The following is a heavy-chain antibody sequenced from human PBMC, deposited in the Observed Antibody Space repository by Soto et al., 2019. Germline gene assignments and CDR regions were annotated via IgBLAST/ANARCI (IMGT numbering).Heavy chain of an antibody. Sequence: EVQLLESGGGLVQPGGSLRLSCAASGFTFSSYAMSWVRQAPGKGLEWVSAISGSGGSTYYADSVKGRFTISRDNSKNSLYLKMNSLRAEDTAVYYCAKDIGGRIVVVPAAMVFDYWGQGTLVTVSS. CDR1: GFTFSSYA. CDR2: ISGSGGST. J-gene: IGHJ4*02. V-gene: IGHV3-23*01. D-gene: IGHD2-2*01. CDR3: AKDIGGRIVVVPAAMVFDY.